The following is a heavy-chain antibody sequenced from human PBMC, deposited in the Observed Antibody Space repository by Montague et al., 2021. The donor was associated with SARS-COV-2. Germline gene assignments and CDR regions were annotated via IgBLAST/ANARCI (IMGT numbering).Heavy chain of an antibody. CDR2: ISYDGSNK. CDR1: GFTFSSYA. D-gene: IGHD3-10*01. V-gene: IGHV3-30*04. CDR3: ASSLVWFEFDY. Sequence: SLRLSCAASGFTFSSYAMHWVRQAPGKGLEWVAVISYDGSNKYYADSVKGRFTISRDNSKNTLYLQMNSLRAEDTAVYYCASSLVWFEFDYWGQGTWSPSPQ. J-gene: IGHJ4*02.